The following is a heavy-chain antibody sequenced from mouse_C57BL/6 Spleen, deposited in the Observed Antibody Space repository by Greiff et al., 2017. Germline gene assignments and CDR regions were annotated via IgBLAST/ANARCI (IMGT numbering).Heavy chain of an antibody. V-gene: IGHV5-4*03. D-gene: IGHD1-1*01. Sequence: EVKLMESGGGLVKPGGSLKLSCAASGFTFSSYAMSWVRQTPEKRLEWVATISDGGSYTYYPDNVKGRFTIARDNAKTNLYLQMSHLKSEDTAMYYCARGGGSSYFDYWGQGTTLTVSS. CDR3: ARGGGSSYFDY. CDR1: GFTFSSYA. CDR2: ISDGGSYT. J-gene: IGHJ2*01.